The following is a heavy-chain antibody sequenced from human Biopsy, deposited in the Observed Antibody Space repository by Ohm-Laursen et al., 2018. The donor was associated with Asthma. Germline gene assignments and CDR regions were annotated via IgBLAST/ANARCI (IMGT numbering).Heavy chain of an antibody. CDR2: VSYDGGVV. D-gene: IGHD5-12*01. Sequence: SLRLSCAASGFVFRSHAMHWVRQAPGKGLEWVAVVSYDGGVVHYADSMKGRFTISRDNAKSTLYLQMNSLRAGDTAVYYCASESYLRGFGHTLDLWGQGTQVTFS. CDR3: ASESYLRGFGHTLDL. V-gene: IGHV3-33*08. CDR1: GFVFRSHA. J-gene: IGHJ5*02.